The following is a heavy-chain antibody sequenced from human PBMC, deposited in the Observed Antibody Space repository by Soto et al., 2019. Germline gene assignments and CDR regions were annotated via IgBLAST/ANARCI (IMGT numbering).Heavy chain of an antibody. D-gene: IGHD6-19*01. CDR3: ARDGEGIAVPGNSFDI. CDR2: ITPNSGGT. Sequence: QLQLVQSGAEVKKPGASVNVSCKASGYVFTGYDMHWVRQAPGQVLEWMGWITPNSGGTNYAQTFQGCVTMTRDTSISTAYMELSRLRSDDTAVYYCARDGEGIAVPGNSFDIWGQGTMVTVSS. J-gene: IGHJ3*02. CDR1: GYVFTGYD. V-gene: IGHV1-2*04.